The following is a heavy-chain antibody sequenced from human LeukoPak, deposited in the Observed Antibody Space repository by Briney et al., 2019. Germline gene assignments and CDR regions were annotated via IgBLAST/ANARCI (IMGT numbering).Heavy chain of an antibody. D-gene: IGHD3-22*01. CDR1: GFTFSAYA. CDR2: ISEDGGAR. CDR3: AKESLPHRGYYFDS. Sequence: GGSLRLSCAASGFTFSAYAMSWVRQAPGKGLEWVSAISEDGGARLYADSVKGRFTISRDNSENTVSLQVNSRRAGDTAVYFCAKESLPHRGYYFDSWRRGTLITVSS. J-gene: IGHJ4*02. V-gene: IGHV3-23*01.